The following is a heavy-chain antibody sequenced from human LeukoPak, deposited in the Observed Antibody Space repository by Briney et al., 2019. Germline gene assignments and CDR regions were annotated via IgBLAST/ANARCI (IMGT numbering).Heavy chain of an antibody. CDR3: ARAAPEVYWNYKDYYYYYGMDV. Sequence: SETLSLTCTVSGGSISSYYWSWIRQPPGKGLEWIGYIYYSGSTNYNPSLKSRVTISVDTSKNQFSLALSSVTAADTAVYYCARAAPEVYWNYKDYYYYYGMDVWGQGTTVTVSS. V-gene: IGHV4-59*01. CDR2: IYYSGST. CDR1: GGSISSYY. J-gene: IGHJ6*02. D-gene: IGHD1-7*01.